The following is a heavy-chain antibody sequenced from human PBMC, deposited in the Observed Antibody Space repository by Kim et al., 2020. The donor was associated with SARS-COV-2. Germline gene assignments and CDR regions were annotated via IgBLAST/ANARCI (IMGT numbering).Heavy chain of an antibody. CDR3: TLSGGTKYRRAFDI. J-gene: IGHJ3*02. Sequence: AQKFPGRVTMTRNTSISTAYMELSSLRSEDTAVYYCTLSGGTKYRRAFDIWGQGTMVTVSS. D-gene: IGHD2-15*01. V-gene: IGHV1-8*01.